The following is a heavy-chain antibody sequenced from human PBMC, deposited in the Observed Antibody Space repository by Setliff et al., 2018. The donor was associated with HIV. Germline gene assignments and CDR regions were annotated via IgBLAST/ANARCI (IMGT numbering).Heavy chain of an antibody. CDR2: INAGNGNT. D-gene: IGHD2-21*02. Sequence: WASVKVSCKASGYSFTSYAISWVRQVPGQRLEWMGWINAGNGNTKYSQKFQGRVTITRDTSASTAYMELSSLRPEDTAVYYCASPTAIPHWGQGTLVTVSS. CDR1: GYSFTSYA. CDR3: ASPTAIPH. J-gene: IGHJ4*02. V-gene: IGHV1-3*01.